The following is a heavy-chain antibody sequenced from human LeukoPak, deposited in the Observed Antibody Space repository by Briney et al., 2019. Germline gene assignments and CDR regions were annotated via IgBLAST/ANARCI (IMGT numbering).Heavy chain of an antibody. J-gene: IGHJ4*02. CDR3: AKGEGNYYDSSGYYYGWDY. CDR2: ISYDGSNK. V-gene: IGHV3-30*18. Sequence: GGSLRLSCAASGFTFSSYGMHWVRQAPGKGLEWVAVISYDGSNKYYADSVKGRFTISRDNSKNTLYLQMNSLRAEDTAVYYCAKGEGNYYDSSGYYYGWDYWGQGTLVTVSS. D-gene: IGHD3-22*01. CDR1: GFTFSSYG.